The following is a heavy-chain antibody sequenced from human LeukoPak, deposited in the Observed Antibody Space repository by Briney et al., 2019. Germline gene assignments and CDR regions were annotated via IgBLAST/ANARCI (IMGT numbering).Heavy chain of an antibody. D-gene: IGHD3-10*01. J-gene: IGHJ4*02. V-gene: IGHV3-73*01. CDR2: IRSKANSYAT. Sequence: GGSLRLSCASSGFTFSGSAMHWVRQASGKGLEWVGRIRSKANSYATAYAASVKGRFTISRDDSKNTAYLQMNSLKTEDTAVYYCTRREVRGPYYWGQGTLVTVSS. CDR3: TRREVRGPYY. CDR1: GFTFSGSA.